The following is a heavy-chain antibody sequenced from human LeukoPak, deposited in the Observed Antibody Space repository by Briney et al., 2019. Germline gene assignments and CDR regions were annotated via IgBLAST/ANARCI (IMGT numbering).Heavy chain of an antibody. CDR1: GFTFSSHT. J-gene: IGHJ5*02. V-gene: IGHV3-23*01. D-gene: IGHD6-19*01. Sequence: GGSLRRSCAASGFTFSSHTMNWVRQAPGKGLQWVSSIRGGGAPVYADSVKGRFTISRDDFKSTVFLQMDSLRPEDTAVYYCARCTIGDGSGWCTWFAPWGQGTLVTVSS. CDR3: ARCTIGDGSGWCTWFAP. CDR2: IRGGGAP.